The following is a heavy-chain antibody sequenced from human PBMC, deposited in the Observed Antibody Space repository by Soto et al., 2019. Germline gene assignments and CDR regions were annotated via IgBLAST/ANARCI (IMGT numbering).Heavy chain of an antibody. CDR2: IYNDGAT. CDR3: ARDSYTRY. CDR1: GFTVSTSY. V-gene: IGHV3-66*01. Sequence: PGGSLTLSCAASGFTVSTSYMSWVRQAPGKGLEWVSIIYNDGATYYADSVKGRFTVSRDDSKNTLYLEILSLGAEDTAVYYCARDSYTRYWGQGTLVTVSS. D-gene: IGHD4-4*01. J-gene: IGHJ4*02.